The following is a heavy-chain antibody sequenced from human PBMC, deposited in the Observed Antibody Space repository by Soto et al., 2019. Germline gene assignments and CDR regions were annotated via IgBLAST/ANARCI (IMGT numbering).Heavy chain of an antibody. J-gene: IGHJ4*02. Sequence: QVQLVQSGAEVKKPGASVKVSCKASGYTFSRYAISWVRQAPGQGLEWMGGIIPMFGTANYAQKFKGRVTITADESTSTAYMELRGLRSEDTAIYYCTRGWGHDSSDLYYAYWGQGTLLTVSS. D-gene: IGHD3-22*01. CDR2: IIPMFGTA. CDR1: GYTFSRYA. V-gene: IGHV1-69*01. CDR3: TRGWGHDSSDLYYAY.